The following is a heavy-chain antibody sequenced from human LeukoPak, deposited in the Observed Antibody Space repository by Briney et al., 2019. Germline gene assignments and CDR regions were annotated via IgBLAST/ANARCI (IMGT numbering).Heavy chain of an antibody. CDR3: ARVPTTVTTDAFDI. Sequence: ETLSLTCTVSGGSISSYYWSWIRQAPGKGLEWVSSISSSSSYIYYADSVKGRFTISRDNAKNSLYLQMNSLRAEDTAVYYCARVPTTVTTDAFDIWGQGTMVTVSS. J-gene: IGHJ3*02. D-gene: IGHD4-17*01. V-gene: IGHV3-21*01. CDR1: GGSISSYY. CDR2: ISSSSSYI.